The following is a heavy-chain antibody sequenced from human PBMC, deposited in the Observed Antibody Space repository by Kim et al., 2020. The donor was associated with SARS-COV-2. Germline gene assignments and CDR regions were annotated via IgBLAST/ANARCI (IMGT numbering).Heavy chain of an antibody. CDR3: AGGGSVIRGVIYLDH. CDR2: VNGGNTYI. CDR1: GFTFSNYG. Sequence: GGSLRLSCAASGFTFSNYGMNWVRQAPGKGLEWVSSVNGGNTYIRYADSVKGRFTISRDNTKNSLYLQMNSLRAEDTAVYYCAGGGSVIRGVIYLDHWGQGTLVTVSS. D-gene: IGHD3-10*01. J-gene: IGHJ4*02. V-gene: IGHV3-21*06.